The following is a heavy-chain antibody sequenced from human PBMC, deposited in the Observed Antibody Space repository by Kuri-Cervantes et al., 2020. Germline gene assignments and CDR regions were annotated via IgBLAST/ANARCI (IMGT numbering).Heavy chain of an antibody. J-gene: IGHJ6*02. CDR1: GGFISSGGYY. D-gene: IGHD5-18*01. CDR3: ARVGYSYATYGMDV. Sequence: LRLSCTVSGGFISSGGYYWSWIRQHPGKGLEWIGYIYYSGSTYYNPSLKSRVTISVDTSKNQFSLKLSSVTAADTAVYYCARVGYSYATYGMDVWGQGTTVTVSS. CDR2: IYYSGST. V-gene: IGHV4-31*03.